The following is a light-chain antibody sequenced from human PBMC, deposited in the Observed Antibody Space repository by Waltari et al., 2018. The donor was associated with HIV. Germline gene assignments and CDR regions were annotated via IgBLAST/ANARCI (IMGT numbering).Light chain of an antibody. CDR2: QDV. CDR1: KLGSAY. Sequence: SLELTQPPSVSVSPGQTASISCSGTKLGSAYAHWYQQRPGETPILVIYQDVKRPSGILERFSGSCSGDTATLPIRGTQAMDEADYYCQAWDSTSKVVFGGGTKLTVL. V-gene: IGLV3-1*01. CDR3: QAWDSTSKVV. J-gene: IGLJ2*01.